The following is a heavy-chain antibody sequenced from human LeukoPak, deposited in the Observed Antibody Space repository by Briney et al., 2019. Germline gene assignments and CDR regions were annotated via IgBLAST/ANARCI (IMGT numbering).Heavy chain of an antibody. V-gene: IGHV1-3*01. CDR3: ARVSTGNHCSSTSCYNRDLDY. J-gene: IGHJ4*02. Sequence: GASVKVSCKASGYTFTSYAMHWVRQAPGQRLEWMGWINAGNGNTKYSQKFQGRVTITRDTSASTAYMELSSLRSEDTAVYYCARVSTGNHCSSTSCYNRDLDYWGQGTLVTVSS. D-gene: IGHD2-2*02. CDR1: GYTFTSYA. CDR2: INAGNGNT.